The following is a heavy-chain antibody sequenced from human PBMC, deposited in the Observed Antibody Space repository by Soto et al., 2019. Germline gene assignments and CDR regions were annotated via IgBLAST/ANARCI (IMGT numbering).Heavy chain of an antibody. J-gene: IGHJ5*02. D-gene: IGHD1-26*01. V-gene: IGHV3-33*01. CDR2: TSSDGNTK. CDR3: ARWGGSYYESWFDP. CDR1: GLSFRNYA. Sequence: QVLLVESGGGVFKPGPSLRLSFAAPGLSFRNYARHWARQAPGKGLEWLAATSSDGNTKNYAASVKGRFTISSDTSKNTLYLQMSSLRAEDTALYYCARWGGSYYESWFDPWGQGTLVIVSS.